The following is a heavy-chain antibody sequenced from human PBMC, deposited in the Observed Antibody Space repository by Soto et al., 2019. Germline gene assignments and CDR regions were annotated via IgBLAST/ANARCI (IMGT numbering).Heavy chain of an antibody. CDR3: AKEQHPRLYFSYCGLGD. CDR2: IKQDGNEK. Sequence: GGSLRLSCVASGFTFSSYWMSWVRQAPGKGLEWVANIKQDGNEKYYVDSVKGRFTISRDNAKNSLYLQVNSLRAEDTAVYCCAKEQHPRLYFSYCGLGDWGQGTTVTLPS. D-gene: IGHD5-18*01. CDR1: GFTFSSYW. V-gene: IGHV3-7*03. J-gene: IGHJ6*01.